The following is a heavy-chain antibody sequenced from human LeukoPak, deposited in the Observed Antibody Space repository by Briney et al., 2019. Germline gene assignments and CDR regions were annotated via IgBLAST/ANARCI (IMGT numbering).Heavy chain of an antibody. Sequence: SETLSLTCTVSGYSISSGYYWGWIRQPPGRGLEWIGSIYHSGSTYYNPSLKSRVTISVDTSKNQFSLKLSSVTAADTAVYYCARELGYRYMDVWGKGTTVTVSS. D-gene: IGHD5-18*01. V-gene: IGHV4-38-2*02. CDR3: ARELGYRYMDV. J-gene: IGHJ6*03. CDR2: IYHSGST. CDR1: GYSISSGYY.